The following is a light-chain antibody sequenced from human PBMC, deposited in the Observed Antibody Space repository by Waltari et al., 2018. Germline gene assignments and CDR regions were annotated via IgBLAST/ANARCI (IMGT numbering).Light chain of an antibody. J-gene: IGKJ5*01. Sequence: EFVLTQSPGTLSLSPGERATLSCRASQSVTNNYLAWHQQRPGQAPRLLIYGASIRATGIPDRFSGSGSGADFTLTINRLEPEDFAVYYCQQYVRSPITFGQGTRVEIK. CDR3: QQYVRSPIT. CDR1: QSVTNNY. V-gene: IGKV3-20*01. CDR2: GAS.